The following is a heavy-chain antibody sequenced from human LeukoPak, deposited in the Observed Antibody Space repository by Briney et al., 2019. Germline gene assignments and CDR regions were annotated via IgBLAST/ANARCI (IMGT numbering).Heavy chain of an antibody. CDR3: ASQAVRFLDFDY. V-gene: IGHV3-30*02. D-gene: IGHD3-3*01. Sequence: GGSLRLSCAASGFSFSSYAMHWVRQAPGKGLEWVAYIRFDGNNKYHADSVKGRFTISRDNAKNSLYLQMNSLRAEDTAVYYCASQAVRFLDFDYWGQGTLVTVSS. CDR2: IRFDGNNK. CDR1: GFSFSSYA. J-gene: IGHJ4*02.